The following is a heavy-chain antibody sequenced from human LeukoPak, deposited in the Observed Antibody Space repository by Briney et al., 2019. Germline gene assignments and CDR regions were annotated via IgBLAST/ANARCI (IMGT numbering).Heavy chain of an antibody. D-gene: IGHD3-22*01. CDR1: GFTFSNYW. J-gene: IGHJ5*02. CDR2: INSDGSST. Sequence: GGSLRLSCAASGFTFSNYWMHWVRQAPGKGRVWVSRINSDGSSTSYADSVKGRFTISRDNRKNTLYLQMNNLRAEDTAVYYCARDPHGYWWFDPWGQGTLVTVSS. CDR3: ARDPHGYWWFDP. V-gene: IGHV3-74*01.